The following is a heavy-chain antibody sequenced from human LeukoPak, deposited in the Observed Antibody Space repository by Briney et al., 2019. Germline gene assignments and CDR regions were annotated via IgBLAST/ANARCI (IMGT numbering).Heavy chain of an antibody. CDR3: ARGGSGWYFDY. CDR1: GYSFTNYW. D-gene: IGHD6-19*01. CDR2: IYTVDSDT. Sequence: GESLKISCKGSGYSFTNYWIGWVRQMPGKGLEYMGTIYTVDSDTRYSPSFQGQVTMSVDRTINTAYLQWTSLKASDTAMYYCARGGSGWYFDYWGHGSLVTVSS. J-gene: IGHJ4*01. V-gene: IGHV5-51*01.